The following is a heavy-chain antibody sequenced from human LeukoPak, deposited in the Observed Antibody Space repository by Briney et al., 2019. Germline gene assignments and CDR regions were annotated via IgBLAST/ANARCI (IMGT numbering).Heavy chain of an antibody. D-gene: IGHD2-15*01. V-gene: IGHV1-18*01. CDR2: ISAYNGNT. CDR3: ARDRCSGGSCYSQQYFDY. CDR1: GYTFTSYG. J-gene: IGHJ4*02. Sequence: EASVKVSCKASGYTFTSYGISWVRQAPGQGLEWMGWISAYNGNTNYAQKLQGRVTMTTDTSTSTAYMELRSLRSDDTAVYYCARDRCSGGSCYSQQYFDYWGQGTLVTVSS.